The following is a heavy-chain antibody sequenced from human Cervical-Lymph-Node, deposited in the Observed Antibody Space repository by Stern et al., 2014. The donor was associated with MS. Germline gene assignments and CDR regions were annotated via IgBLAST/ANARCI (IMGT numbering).Heavy chain of an antibody. CDR1: GGSMNSRPYY. J-gene: IGHJ4*02. D-gene: IGHD3/OR15-3a*01. V-gene: IGHV4-61*02. CDR2: IYISGST. CDR3: AREGETSDFFPFDY. Sequence: VQLEESGPGLVKPSQTLSLTCTVSGGSMNSRPYYWNWLRQPAGKALEWIGRIYISGSTNYNPSLESRVTISIDTSKNHLSLQRGSVTAADTAVYYCAREGETSDFFPFDYWGQGAQVIVSS.